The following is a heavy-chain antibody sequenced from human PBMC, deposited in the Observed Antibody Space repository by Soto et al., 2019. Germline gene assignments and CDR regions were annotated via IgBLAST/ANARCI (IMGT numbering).Heavy chain of an antibody. D-gene: IGHD3-10*01. CDR1: GFTFSSYG. CDR3: AKTDYGSGSYGAFDF. Sequence: PGGSLRLSCAASGFTFSSYGMHWVRQAPGKGLEWVAVISYDGSNKYYADSVKGRFTISRDNSKNTLYLQMNSLRAEDTAVYYCAKTDYGSGSYGAFDFWGQGTMVTVSS. V-gene: IGHV3-30*18. J-gene: IGHJ3*01. CDR2: ISYDGSNK.